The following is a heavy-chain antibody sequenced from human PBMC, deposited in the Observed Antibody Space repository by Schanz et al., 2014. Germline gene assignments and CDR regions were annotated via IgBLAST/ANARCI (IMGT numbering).Heavy chain of an antibody. J-gene: IGHJ6*03. V-gene: IGHV3-9*02. CDR2: IPWNGAAI. Sequence: EVHLLESGGGLVPPGGSLRLSCAASGFNSDDYAMHWVRQAPGKGLEWVSNIPWNGAAIGYAGSVRGRFTISRDSAKNSLYLQMNSLRPEDTALYYCAKGSRSGSKVMDVWGKGTTVNVSS. CDR3: AKGSRSGSKVMDV. CDR1: GFNSDDYA. D-gene: IGHD3-10*01.